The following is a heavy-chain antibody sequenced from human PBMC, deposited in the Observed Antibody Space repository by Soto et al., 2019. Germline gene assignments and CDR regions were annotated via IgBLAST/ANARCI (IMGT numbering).Heavy chain of an antibody. CDR3: ARGRQQQLEAFDI. D-gene: IGHD6-13*01. V-gene: IGHV3-33*01. CDR2: IWYDGSNK. Sequence: GWSLRLSCASSGFTFISYGMHWVRQAPGKGLEWVAVIWYDGSNKYYADSVKGRFTISRDNSKNTLYLQMNSLRAEDTAVYYCARGRQQQLEAFDIWGQGTMVTVSS. CDR1: GFTFISYG. J-gene: IGHJ3*02.